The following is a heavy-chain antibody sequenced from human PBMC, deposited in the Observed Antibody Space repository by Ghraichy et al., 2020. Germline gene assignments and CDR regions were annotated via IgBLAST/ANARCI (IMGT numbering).Heavy chain of an antibody. CDR1: GFTFSSYS. V-gene: IGHV3-21*01. D-gene: IGHD6-13*01. CDR2: ISSSSSYI. Sequence: GESLNISCAASGFTFSSYSMNWVRQAPGKGLEWVSSISSSSSYIYYADSVKGRFTISRDNAKNSLYLQMNSLRAEDTAVYYCARDLVRAAADNWFDPWGQGTLVTVSS. CDR3: ARDLVRAAADNWFDP. J-gene: IGHJ5*02.